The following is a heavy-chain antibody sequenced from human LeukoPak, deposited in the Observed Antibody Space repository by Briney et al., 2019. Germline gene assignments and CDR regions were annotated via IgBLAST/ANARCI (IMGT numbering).Heavy chain of an antibody. J-gene: IGHJ6*03. CDR1: GFTLSSFS. Sequence: GGSLRLSCAASGFTLSSFSMHWVRQPPGRGLEYVSAINYKGGTTYYADSVKGRFTSSRDNDNNAVYMQMNSLRAEDTAVYYCARVKWFGESWMGYYYYYMDVWGKGTTVIVSS. CDR2: INYKGGTT. CDR3: ARVKWFGESWMGYYYYYMDV. D-gene: IGHD3-10*01. V-gene: IGHV3-64*02.